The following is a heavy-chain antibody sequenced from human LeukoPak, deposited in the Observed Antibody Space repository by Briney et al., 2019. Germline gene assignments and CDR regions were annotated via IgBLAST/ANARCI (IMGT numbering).Heavy chain of an antibody. J-gene: IGHJ5*02. CDR2: IHHSGGT. CDR1: GGSISSDY. CDR3: ASTRRNFDWLFWFDP. D-gene: IGHD3-9*01. Sequence: SETLSLTCTVSGGSISSDYWSWIRQPPGKGLEWIGYIHHSGGTNYNPSLKSRVIISVDTSKNQFSLKLSSVTAADTAIYYCASTRRNFDWLFWFDPWGQGTLVTVSS. V-gene: IGHV4-59*01.